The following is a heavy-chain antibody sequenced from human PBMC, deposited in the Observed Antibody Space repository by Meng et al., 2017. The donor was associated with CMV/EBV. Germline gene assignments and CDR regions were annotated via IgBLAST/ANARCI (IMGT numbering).Heavy chain of an antibody. CDR3: AREWVLSRGRKQNAFDI. CDR2: INWNGGST. Sequence: GESLKFSCAASGFTFDDYGMSWVRQAPGKGLEWVSGINWNGGSTGYADSVKGRFTISRDNAKNSLYLQMNSLRAEDTALYHCAREWVLSRGRKQNAFDIWGQGTMVTVSS. J-gene: IGHJ3*02. V-gene: IGHV3-20*01. D-gene: IGHD1-26*01. CDR1: GFTFDDYG.